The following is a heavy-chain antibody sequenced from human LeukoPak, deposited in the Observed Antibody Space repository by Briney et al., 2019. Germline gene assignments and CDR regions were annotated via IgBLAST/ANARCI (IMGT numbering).Heavy chain of an antibody. Sequence: PSETLSLTCTVSGGSISSGSYYWSWIRQPAGKGLEWIGRIYTSGSTNYNPSLKSRVTILLDTSKNQFSLRLNSVTAADTAVYFCARQFQYWGQGTPVTVSS. J-gene: IGHJ4*02. V-gene: IGHV4-61*02. CDR3: ARQFQY. CDR1: GGSISSGSYY. CDR2: IYTSGST. D-gene: IGHD5-24*01.